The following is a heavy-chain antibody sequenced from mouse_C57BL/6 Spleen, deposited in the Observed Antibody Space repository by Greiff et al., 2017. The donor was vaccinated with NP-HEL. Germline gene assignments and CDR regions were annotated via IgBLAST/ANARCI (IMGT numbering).Heavy chain of an antibody. D-gene: IGHD4-1*01. Sequence: EVKLQESGGGLVKPGGSLKLSCAASGFTFSSYAMSWVRQTPEKRLEWVATISDGGSYTYYPDNVKGRFTISRDNAKNNLYLQMSHLKSEDTAMYYCATGLWDMSFDYWGQGTTLTVSS. V-gene: IGHV5-4*03. CDR3: ATGLWDMSFDY. CDR1: GFTFSSYA. CDR2: ISDGGSYT. J-gene: IGHJ2*01.